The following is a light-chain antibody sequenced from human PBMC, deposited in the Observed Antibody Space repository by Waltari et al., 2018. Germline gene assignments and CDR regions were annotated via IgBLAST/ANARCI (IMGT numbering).Light chain of an antibody. V-gene: IGKV2-28*01. CDR1: QSLLYSNGYKY. Sequence: DVVMTQSPLSLPVTPGEPASIPCRSSQSLLYSNGYKYVNWYLQRPGQSPQLLIYLGSNRASGVPGRFSGSGSGTDFTLKISRVEAEDVGVYYCMQGLHFPLTFGPGTKVDIK. CDR2: LGS. CDR3: MQGLHFPLT. J-gene: IGKJ3*01.